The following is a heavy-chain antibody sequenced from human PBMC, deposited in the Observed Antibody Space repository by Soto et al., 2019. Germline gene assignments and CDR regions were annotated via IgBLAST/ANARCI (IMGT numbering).Heavy chain of an antibody. CDR1: GGSISSYY. D-gene: IGHD2-2*01. CDR3: ASVVAGFKYDY. V-gene: IGHV4-59*01. CDR2: IYYSGST. Sequence: SETLSLTCTVSGGSISSYYWSWIRQPPGKGLEWIGYIYYSGSTNYNPSLKSRVTISVDTSKTQFSLKLSSVTAADTAVYYCASVVAGFKYDYWGPGTLVTVSS. J-gene: IGHJ4*02.